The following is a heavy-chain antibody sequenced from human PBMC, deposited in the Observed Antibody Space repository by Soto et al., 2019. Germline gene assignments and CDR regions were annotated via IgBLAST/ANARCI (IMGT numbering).Heavy chain of an antibody. J-gene: IGHJ3*02. Sequence: PSETLSLTCTVSGGSISSYYWSWIRQPPGKGLEWIGYIYYSGSTNYNPSLKSRVTISVDTSKNQFSLKLSSVTAADTAVYYCARVAEMVRGVIFYPFDIWGQGTMVTVSS. CDR3: ARVAEMVRGVIFYPFDI. CDR1: GGSISSYY. D-gene: IGHD3-10*01. CDR2: IYYSGST. V-gene: IGHV4-59*01.